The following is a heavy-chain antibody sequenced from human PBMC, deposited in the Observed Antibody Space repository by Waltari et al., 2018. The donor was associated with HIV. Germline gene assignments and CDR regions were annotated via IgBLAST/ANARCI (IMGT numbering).Heavy chain of an antibody. J-gene: IGHJ6*02. Sequence: EVQVLESGGALVQPGGSLRLSCAASGFTFSNYGMSWVRQAPGKVQGWVSSMGGSGGSRYYADSVKGRFTVSIDNSKNTLYLQMNSLRAEDTAVYFCVKEYHYSHSWYSYYGMDVWGQGTTVTVSS. CDR1: GFTFSNYG. CDR2: MGGSGGSR. D-gene: IGHD6-13*01. V-gene: IGHV3-23*01. CDR3: VKEYHYSHSWYSYYGMDV.